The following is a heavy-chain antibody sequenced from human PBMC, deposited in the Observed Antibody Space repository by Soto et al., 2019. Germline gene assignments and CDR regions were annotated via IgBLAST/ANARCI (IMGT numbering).Heavy chain of an antibody. CDR1: GGTFSSYA. CDR3: ASEYHGSGSPQLGFDP. J-gene: IGHJ5*02. V-gene: IGHV1-69*13. D-gene: IGHD3-10*01. Sequence: VASVKVSCKASGGTFSSYAISWVRQAPGQGLEWMGGIIPIFGTANYAQKFQGRVTITADESTSTAYMELSSLRSEDTAVYYCASEYHGSGSPQLGFDPWGQGTLVTVSS. CDR2: IIPIFGTA.